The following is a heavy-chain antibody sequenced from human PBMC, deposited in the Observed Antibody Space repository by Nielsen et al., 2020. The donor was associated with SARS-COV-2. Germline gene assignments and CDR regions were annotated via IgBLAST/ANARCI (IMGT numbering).Heavy chain of an antibody. CDR3: ASRHRSGWYFFDS. J-gene: IGHJ4*02. V-gene: IGHV1-8*01. CDR2: MNPNSGNT. Sequence: ASVKVSCKTSGYTFNNHDINWVRQAAGQGLEWMGWMNPNSGNTGYAQKFQGRVTVAADKSTSTAYMELGSLRSDDTAVYYCASRHRSGWYFFDSWGQGTLVTVSS. D-gene: IGHD6-19*01. CDR1: GYTFNNHD.